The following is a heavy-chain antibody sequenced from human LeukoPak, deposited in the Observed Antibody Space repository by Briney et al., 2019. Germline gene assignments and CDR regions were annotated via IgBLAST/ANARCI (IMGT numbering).Heavy chain of an antibody. CDR3: ARHYDPFFDY. CDR1: GGSISSYY. J-gene: IGHJ4*02. V-gene: IGHV4-59*01. D-gene: IGHD3-22*01. CDR2: IYYSGST. Sequence: QPSETLSLTCTVSGGSISSYYWSWIRQPPGKGLEWIGYIYYSGSTNYNPSLKSRVTISVDTSKNQFSLKLSSVTAADTAVYYCARHYDPFFDYWGQGTLVTVSS.